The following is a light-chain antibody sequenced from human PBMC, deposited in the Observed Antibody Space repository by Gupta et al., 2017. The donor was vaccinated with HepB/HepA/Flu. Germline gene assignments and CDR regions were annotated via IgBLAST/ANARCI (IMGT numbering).Light chain of an antibody. V-gene: IGLV3-1*01. Sequence: SYDLIQPPSVSVSPGQTASITCSGDKLGDKYASWYQQKPGQSPVMVMYQDSKRPSGIPARFSGSNSGNTATLTISGTQAMDEADYYGQAWDSIVVFGGGTKLTVL. J-gene: IGLJ2*01. CDR1: KLGDKY. CDR2: QDS. CDR3: QAWDSIVV.